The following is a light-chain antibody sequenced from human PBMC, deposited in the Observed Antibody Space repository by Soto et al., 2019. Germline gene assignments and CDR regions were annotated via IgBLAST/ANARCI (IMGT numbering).Light chain of an antibody. CDR2: AAS. CDR3: QQDYWYPRT. V-gene: IGKV1-8*01. Sequence: AIRMTQSPSSLSASTGDRVTITCRASQGISSYLSWYQQKPGKAPKLLLYAASTLQSGVPSRFNGSGSGTDFNLTISCLQSEDFSTYFLQQDYWYPRTFGPGTKVDIK. CDR1: QGISSY. J-gene: IGKJ3*01.